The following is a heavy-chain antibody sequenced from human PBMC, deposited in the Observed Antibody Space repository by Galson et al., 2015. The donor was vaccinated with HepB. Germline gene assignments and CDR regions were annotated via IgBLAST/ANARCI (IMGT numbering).Heavy chain of an antibody. Sequence: SVKVSCKASGSTFTRYAMCWMRQAPGQRLEWMGWISAGNGNTKYSQKFQGRVSITRYTSASTAYMELSSLRSEDTAVYYCAIMKTTPYFDYWGPGTLVPASS. CDR2: ISAGNGNT. J-gene: IGHJ4*02. CDR1: GSTFTRYA. D-gene: IGHD1/OR15-1a*01. CDR3: AIMKTTPYFDY. V-gene: IGHV1-3*01.